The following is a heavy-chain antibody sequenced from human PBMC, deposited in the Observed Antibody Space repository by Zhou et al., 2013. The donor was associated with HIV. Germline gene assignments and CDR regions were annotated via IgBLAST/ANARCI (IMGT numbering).Heavy chain of an antibody. CDR2: ISPFNGAA. D-gene: IGHD3-3*01. CDR1: DDSVFTSG. J-gene: IGHJ3*02. Sequence: QAHLVQSGPEVKRPGASVRVSCKTSDDSVFTSGISWVRQAPGQGLEWLGWISPFNGAAYYKQSLQGRLTVTTDASTTNVYTTYEEASTLLRRRRTDFNFCFRTEKCSSCAPTGRPPDIW. V-gene: IGHV1-18*04. CDR3: FNFCFRTEKCSSCAPTGRPPDI.